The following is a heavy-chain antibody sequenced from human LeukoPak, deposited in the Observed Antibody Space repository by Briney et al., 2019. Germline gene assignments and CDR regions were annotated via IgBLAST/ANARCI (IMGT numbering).Heavy chain of an antibody. V-gene: IGHV3-7*01. CDR1: GFIFSTYW. CDR2: INQDGSEK. J-gene: IGHJ4*02. D-gene: IGHD6-19*01. CDR3: ARDHTVDGLVFDY. Sequence: PGGSLTLSCAASGFIFSTYWMNWVRQAPGKGLEWVASINQDGSEKYYVDSVKGRFSISRDNAKNSLHLQMNSLRAEDTAVYYCARDHTVDGLVFDYWGQGILVTVSS.